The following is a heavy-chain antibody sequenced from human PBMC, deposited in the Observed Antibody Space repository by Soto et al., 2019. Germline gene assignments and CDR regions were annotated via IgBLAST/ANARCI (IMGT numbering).Heavy chain of an antibody. CDR2: VYDVTTT. V-gene: IGHV4-59*01. D-gene: IGHD4-17*01. J-gene: IGHJ6*01. Sequence: SETLSLTCSVPTVSFRGYFWSWIRQSPGKGLEWIGYVYDVTTTSYNPSLKSRVTISMDLSKKEFSLMLKSVTTADTAVYFCARGDDYGGPDTVGPAAGGLDAWGQGTPVTVSS. CDR3: ARGDDYGGPDTVGPAAGGLDA. CDR1: TVSFRGYF.